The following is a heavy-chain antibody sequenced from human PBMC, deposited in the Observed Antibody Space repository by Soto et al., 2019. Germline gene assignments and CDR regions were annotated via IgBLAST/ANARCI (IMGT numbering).Heavy chain of an antibody. Sequence: QVQLVQSGAEVKKPGSSVKVSCKASGGTFSSYAIRWVRQAPGQGLEWMGVVIPIFGTANYAQKFQGRVTITADESTSTAYMELSSLRSEDTAVYYCARETYYYDSSVYYSGSPHWYFDLWGRGTLVTVSS. V-gene: IGHV1-69*12. CDR3: ARETYYYDSSVYYSGSPHWYFDL. D-gene: IGHD3-22*01. CDR1: GGTFSSYA. CDR2: VIPIFGTA. J-gene: IGHJ2*01.